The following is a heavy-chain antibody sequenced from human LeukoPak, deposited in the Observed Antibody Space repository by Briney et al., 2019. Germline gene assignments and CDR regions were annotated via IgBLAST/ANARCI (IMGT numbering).Heavy chain of an antibody. J-gene: IGHJ4*02. CDR3: ARVHLGRYGDYPPYFDY. CDR2: IYHSGST. D-gene: IGHD4-17*01. V-gene: IGHV4-38-2*02. CDR1: GYSISSGYY. Sequence: PSETLSLTCTVSGYSISSGYYWGWIRQPPGKGLEWIGSIYHSGSTYYNPSLKSRVTISVDTSKNQFSLKLSSVTAADTAVYYCARVHLGRYGDYPPYFDYWGQGTLVTVSS.